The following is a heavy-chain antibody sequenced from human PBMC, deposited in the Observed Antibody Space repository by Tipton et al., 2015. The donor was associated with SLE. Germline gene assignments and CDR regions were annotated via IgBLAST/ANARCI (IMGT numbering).Heavy chain of an antibody. V-gene: IGHV1-18*01. D-gene: IGHD4-23*01. CDR1: GYSFDTYG. CDR3: ARDDNGGSPIAFDI. CDR2: ISAFNGDT. Sequence: QLVQSGAEVKKPGASLKVSCKASGYSFDTYGISWVRQAPGQGLEWMGWISAFNGDTNYAHKFQGRVTMTTDTSTNTAYMDLRSLRSDDTAVYYCARDDNGGSPIAFDIWGQGTKVTVSS. J-gene: IGHJ3*02.